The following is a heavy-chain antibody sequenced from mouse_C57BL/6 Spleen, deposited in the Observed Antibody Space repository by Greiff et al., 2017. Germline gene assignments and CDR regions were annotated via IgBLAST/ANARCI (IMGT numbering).Heavy chain of an antibody. CDR3: ARYSSGRDYYAMDY. CDR2: IYPGSGNT. Sequence: VQLVESGAELVRPGASVKLSCKASGYTFTDYYINWVKQRPGQGLEWIARIYPGSGNTYYNEKFKGKATLTAEKSSSTAYMPLSSLTSEDSAVYFCARYSSGRDYYAMDYWGQGTSVTVSS. D-gene: IGHD3-2*02. V-gene: IGHV1-76*01. CDR1: GYTFTDYY. J-gene: IGHJ4*01.